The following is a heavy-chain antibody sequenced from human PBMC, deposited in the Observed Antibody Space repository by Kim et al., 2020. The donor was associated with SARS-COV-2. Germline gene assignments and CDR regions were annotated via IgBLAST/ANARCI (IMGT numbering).Heavy chain of an antibody. D-gene: IGHD1-26*01. CDR3: AKVEGATSDAFDI. J-gene: IGHJ3*02. V-gene: IGHV3-23*01. Sequence: YAASVTGRFTISRDNSKNTLYLQMNSLGAEETAVYYCAKVEGATSDAFDIWGQGTMVTVSS.